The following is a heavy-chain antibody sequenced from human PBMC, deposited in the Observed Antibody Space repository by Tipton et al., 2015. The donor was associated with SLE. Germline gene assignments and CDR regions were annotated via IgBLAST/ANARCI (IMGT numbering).Heavy chain of an antibody. CDR2: IYESGST. Sequence: LRLSCTVSGYSISSGYYWGWIRQPPGKGLEWIGSIYESGSTYYNPSLKSRVTISIDTSQNQFSLKMTSVTAADTAVYYCARWVGYSTSWSPYWYFDLWGRGTLVTVSS. CDR3: ARWVGYSTSWSPYWYFDL. J-gene: IGHJ2*01. CDR1: GYSISSGYY. V-gene: IGHV4-38-2*02. D-gene: IGHD6-13*01.